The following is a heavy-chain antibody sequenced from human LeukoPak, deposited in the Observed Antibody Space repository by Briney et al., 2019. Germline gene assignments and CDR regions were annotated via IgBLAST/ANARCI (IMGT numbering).Heavy chain of an antibody. CDR2: VNPNSGNT. CDR1: GYTFTSYD. D-gene: IGHD4-17*01. J-gene: IGHJ3*02. CDR3: ARYDYGDYDYAFDI. V-gene: IGHV1-8*01. Sequence: GASVKVSCKASGYTFTSYDINWVRQATGQGLEWMGWVNPNSGNTGYAQKFQGRVTMTRNTSISTAYMELSSLRSEDTAVYYCARYDYGDYDYAFDIWGQGTMVTVSS.